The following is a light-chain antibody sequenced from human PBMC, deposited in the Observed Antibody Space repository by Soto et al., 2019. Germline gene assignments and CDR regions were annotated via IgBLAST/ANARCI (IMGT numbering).Light chain of an antibody. Sequence: DMVMTQSPATLSVSPAASSTLSSRASQSVSSDLAWYQQKPGQAPRLLIYYTSTRATGFPARFSGGGSGTEFTLTISSLEPEDFAVYYCQQYNNWPQTFGQGTKVDIK. CDR2: YTS. CDR1: QSVSSD. V-gene: IGKV3-15*01. CDR3: QQYNNWPQT. J-gene: IGKJ1*01.